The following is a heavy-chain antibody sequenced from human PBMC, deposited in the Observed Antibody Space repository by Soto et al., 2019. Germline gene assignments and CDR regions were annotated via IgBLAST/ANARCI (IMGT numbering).Heavy chain of an antibody. Sequence: GESLKISCKGSGNSFNTYWIAWVRQMPGKGLEWMGTIYPRDSDTRYSPSFQGQVTISADKSITTAYLQWSSLKASDTAMYYCAKHTMTDRYLDLWGRGTLVTVSS. CDR2: IYPRDSDT. V-gene: IGHV5-51*01. D-gene: IGHD3-22*01. J-gene: IGHJ2*01. CDR3: AKHTMTDRYLDL. CDR1: GNSFNTYW.